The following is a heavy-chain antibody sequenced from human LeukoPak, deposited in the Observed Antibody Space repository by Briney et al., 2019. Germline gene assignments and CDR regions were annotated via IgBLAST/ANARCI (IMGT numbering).Heavy chain of an antibody. J-gene: IGHJ6*01. CDR1: DDSIRSDS. D-gene: IGHD2-2*01. CDR3: ARRQAVHTSVWSWGPKKKANEYGLDV. CDR2: IFTSGSS. V-gene: IGHV4-4*09. Sequence: SETLSLTCSVSDDSIRSDSWNWIRQFPGGGLEWIGYIFTSGSSNYNPSLRSRVTISGDTSMNQFSLSLNSVTAADTAVYYCARRQAVHTSVWSWGPKKKANEYGLDVWGQGTTVTVSS.